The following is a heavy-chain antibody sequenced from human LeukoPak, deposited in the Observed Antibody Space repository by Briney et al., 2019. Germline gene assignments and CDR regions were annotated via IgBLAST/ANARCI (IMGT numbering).Heavy chain of an antibody. V-gene: IGHV3-23*01. CDR1: TFNFGLYV. CDR2: ISGGGLST. Sequence: GGSPRLSCEASTFNFGLYVMTWARQAPGKGLEWVSGISGGGLSTYYTDSVKGRFTISRENPKNTLYLEMTRLRTEDTAVYFCGRGGSTRAQAFDVWGQGTMVTVSS. J-gene: IGHJ3*01. D-gene: IGHD2-15*01. CDR3: GRGGSTRAQAFDV.